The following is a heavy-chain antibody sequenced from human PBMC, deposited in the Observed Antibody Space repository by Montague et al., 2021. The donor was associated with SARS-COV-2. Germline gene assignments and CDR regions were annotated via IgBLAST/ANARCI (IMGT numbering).Heavy chain of an antibody. CDR3: APGTTVSSSGYYTGWFDP. D-gene: IGHD3-3*01. CDR2: IYTSGST. V-gene: IGHV4-61*02. J-gene: IGHJ5*02. CDR1: GGSIRSGIYY. Sequence: TLSLTCTVSGGSIRSGIYYWSWIRQPAGKGLEWIGRIYTSGSTNYNPSLNSRVTISVDTSKNQFSLKLSSVTAADTAVYSCAPGTTVSSSGYYTGWFDPWGQRTLVTVSS.